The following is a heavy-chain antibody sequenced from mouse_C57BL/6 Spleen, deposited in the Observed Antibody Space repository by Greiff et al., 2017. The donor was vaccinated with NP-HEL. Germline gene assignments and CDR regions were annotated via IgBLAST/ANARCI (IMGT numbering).Heavy chain of an antibody. CDR2: IYPGDGDT. CDR1: GYAFSSSW. V-gene: IGHV1-82*01. J-gene: IGHJ1*03. Sequence: VQLQHSGPELVKPGASVKISCKASGYAFSSSWMNWVKQRPGKGLEWIGRIYPGDGDTNYNGKFKGKATLTADKSSSTAYMQLSSLTSEDSAVYFCARDYYGSSYDWYFDVWGTGTTVTVSS. D-gene: IGHD1-1*01. CDR3: ARDYYGSSYDWYFDV.